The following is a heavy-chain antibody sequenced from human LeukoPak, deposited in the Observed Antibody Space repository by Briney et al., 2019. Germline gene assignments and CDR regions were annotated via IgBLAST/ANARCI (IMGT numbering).Heavy chain of an antibody. J-gene: IGHJ4*02. CDR3: ARLTGGSFVFDY. D-gene: IGHD1-26*01. V-gene: IGHV4-38-2*01. Sequence: PSETLFLTCAVSGYYISSGYYWGWIRQPPGKGLEWIGSIYRSGSTYYNSSLKSRVTISVDTSKNQFSLKLSSVTAADTAVYYCARLTGGSFVFDYWGQGTLVTVSS. CDR2: IYRSGST. CDR1: GYYISSGYY.